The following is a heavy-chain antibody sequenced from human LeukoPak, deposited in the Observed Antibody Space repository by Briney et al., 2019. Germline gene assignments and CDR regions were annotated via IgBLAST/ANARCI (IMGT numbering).Heavy chain of an antibody. J-gene: IGHJ5*01. CDR3: AKRSLRFLEWFEY. V-gene: IGHV3-30*02. CDR2: IRYDGSNK. D-gene: IGHD3-3*01. Sequence: GGSLRLSCAASGFTFSSYGMHWVRQAPGKGLEWVAFIRYDGSNKYYADSVKGRFTISRDNSKNTLYLQMNSLRAEDTAVYYCAKRSLRFLEWFEYWGQGTLVTVSS. CDR1: GFTFSSYG.